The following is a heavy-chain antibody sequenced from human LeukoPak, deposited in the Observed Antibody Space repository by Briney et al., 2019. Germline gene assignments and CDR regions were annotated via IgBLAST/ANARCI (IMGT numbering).Heavy chain of an antibody. CDR3: ARDLGSSSSGEIHC. CDR1: GGTFSSYA. Sequence: ASVKVSCKASGGTFSSYAISWVRQAPGQGLEWMGGIIPTFGTANYAQKFQGRVTITADESTSTAYMELSSLRSEDTAVYYCARDLGSSSSGEIHCWGQGALVTVSS. CDR2: IIPTFGTA. D-gene: IGHD6-6*01. J-gene: IGHJ4*02. V-gene: IGHV1-69*13.